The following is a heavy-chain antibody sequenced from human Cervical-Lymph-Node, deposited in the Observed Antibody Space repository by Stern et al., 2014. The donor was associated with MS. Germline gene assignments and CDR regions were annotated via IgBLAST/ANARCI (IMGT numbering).Heavy chain of an antibody. Sequence: QVQLVQSGAEVKKPGSSVKVSCKASGDNFSSYAINWVRQVPGQGLEWMGGITPVFGTTNYAQKFQGRVTITADKSTNTAYMELMTLRSEDTAVYYCARGGGLVGYFYYWGQGTLVSVSS. D-gene: IGHD1-26*01. CDR3: ARGGGLVGYFYY. CDR1: GDNFSSYA. V-gene: IGHV1-69*06. J-gene: IGHJ4*02. CDR2: ITPVFGTT.